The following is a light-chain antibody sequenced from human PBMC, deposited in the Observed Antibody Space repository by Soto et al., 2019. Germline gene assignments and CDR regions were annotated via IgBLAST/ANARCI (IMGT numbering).Light chain of an antibody. CDR2: DVT. CDR1: SSDVGGYNY. J-gene: IGLJ1*01. V-gene: IGLV2-14*01. Sequence: QSALTQPASVSGSPGQSITITCTGTSSDVGGYNYVSWYQQHPGKAPKLMIYDVTYRPSGVSNRFSGSKSGNTASLTISGLQADDEPDYYCSSYTSSSTRVFGTGTKLTVL. CDR3: SSYTSSSTRV.